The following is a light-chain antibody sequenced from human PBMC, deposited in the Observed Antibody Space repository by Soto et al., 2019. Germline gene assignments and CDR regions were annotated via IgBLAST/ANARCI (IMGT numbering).Light chain of an antibody. V-gene: IGLV2-14*01. Sequence: QSALTQPASVSGSPGQSITISCTGTSSDVGSYNYVSWYQQHPGEAPKLMIYDVGNRPSGVSNRFSGSKSGNTASLTISGLQSEDEADYYCSSYTSTSTLVFGTGTKVTV. CDR3: SSYTSTSTLV. J-gene: IGLJ1*01. CDR2: DVG. CDR1: SSDVGSYNY.